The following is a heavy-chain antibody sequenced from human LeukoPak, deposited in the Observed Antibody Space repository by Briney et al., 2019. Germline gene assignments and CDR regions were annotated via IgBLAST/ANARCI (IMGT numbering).Heavy chain of an antibody. CDR1: GGSISSYC. V-gene: IGHV4-59*12. J-gene: IGHJ4*02. CDR2: IYYSGSI. Sequence: SETLSLTCTVSGGSISSYCWSWIRQFPGKGLEWIGYIYYSGSINYNPSLKSRVTISVDTSKNQFSLKLSSVTAADTAVYYCARLSCSSTSCYDPVYFDYWGQGTLVTVSS. D-gene: IGHD2-2*01. CDR3: ARLSCSSTSCYDPVYFDY.